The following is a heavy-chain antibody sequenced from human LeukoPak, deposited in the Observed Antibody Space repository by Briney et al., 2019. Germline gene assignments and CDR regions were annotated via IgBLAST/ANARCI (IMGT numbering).Heavy chain of an antibody. CDR1: GYSFTSYW. V-gene: IGHV5-51*01. Sequence: GESLKISCKGSGYSFTSYWIGWVRQMPGKGLEWMGIIYPGDSDTRYSPSFQGQVTISADKFISTAYLQWSSLKASDTAMYYCARACDYVWGSYLTTYGMDVWGKGTTVTVSS. D-gene: IGHD3-16*02. CDR3: ARACDYVWGSYLTTYGMDV. J-gene: IGHJ6*04. CDR2: IYPGDSDT.